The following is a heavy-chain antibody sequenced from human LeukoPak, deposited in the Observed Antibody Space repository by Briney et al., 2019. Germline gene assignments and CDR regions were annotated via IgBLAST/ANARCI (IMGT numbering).Heavy chain of an antibody. CDR2: ISRGGST. D-gene: IGHD6-6*01. J-gene: IGHJ5*02. V-gene: IGHV3-23*01. CDR1: GFTISNYA. CDR3: AKARGYSSSSENNWFDP. Sequence: PGGSLRLSCAASGFTISNYAMSWVRQAPGKGLEWVSGISRGGSTYYADSVKGRFTISRDNSKNTLYLQMNSLRAEDTALYYCAKARGYSSSSENNWFDPWGQGTLVTVSS.